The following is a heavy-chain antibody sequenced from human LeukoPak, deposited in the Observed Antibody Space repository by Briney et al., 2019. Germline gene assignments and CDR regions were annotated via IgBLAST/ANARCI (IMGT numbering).Heavy chain of an antibody. CDR1: GGSFSGYY. Sequence: SETLSLTRAVYGGSFSGYYWSWIRQPPGKGLEWIGEINHSGSTNHNPSLKSRVTISVDTSKNQFSLKLSSVTAADTAVYYCARDPVEGVGYWGQGTLVTVSS. D-gene: IGHD5-24*01. CDR2: INHSGST. CDR3: ARDPVEGVGY. V-gene: IGHV4-34*01. J-gene: IGHJ4*02.